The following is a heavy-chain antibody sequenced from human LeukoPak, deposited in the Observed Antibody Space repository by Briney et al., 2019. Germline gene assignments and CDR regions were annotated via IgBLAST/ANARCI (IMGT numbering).Heavy chain of an antibody. CDR2: ISGSGGST. V-gene: IGHV3-23*01. CDR3: ARAGLLLWFGELLNHFDY. D-gene: IGHD3-10*01. CDR1: GFTFSSYA. J-gene: IGHJ4*02. Sequence: GGSLRVSCAASGFTFSSYAMSWVRQAPGKGLEWVSAISGSGGSTYYADSVKGRFTISRDNSKNTLYLQMNSLRAEDTAVYYCARAGLLLWFGELLNHFDYWGQGTLVTVSS.